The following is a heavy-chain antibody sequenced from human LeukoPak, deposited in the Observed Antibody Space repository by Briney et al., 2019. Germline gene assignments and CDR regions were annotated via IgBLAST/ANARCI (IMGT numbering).Heavy chain of an antibody. Sequence: GGSLRLSCVASGFTLSSYGMHWVRQAPGKGLEGVAVLWYDGSNKKYGDSAKGRFTISSDDSRNTLYLQMDSLRAEDTGVYYCARVAEAYFYYMDVWGEGTTVTVSS. V-gene: IGHV3-33*01. CDR2: LWYDGSNK. CDR3: ARVAEAYFYYMDV. CDR1: GFTLSSYG. J-gene: IGHJ6*03.